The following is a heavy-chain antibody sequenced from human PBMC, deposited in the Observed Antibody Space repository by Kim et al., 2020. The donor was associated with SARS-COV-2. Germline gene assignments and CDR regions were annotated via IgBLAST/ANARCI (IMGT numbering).Heavy chain of an antibody. Sequence: GESLKISCKGSGYSFTSYWIGWVRQMPGKGLEWMGTIYLGDSDTRYSPSFQGQVTIPAAKSISTASLQWSSLKASDTAMYYCARPPLTTVTYFDYWGQGTLVTVSS. CDR3: ARPPLTTVTYFDY. CDR2: IYLGDSDT. J-gene: IGHJ4*02. V-gene: IGHV5-51*01. CDR1: GYSFTSYW. D-gene: IGHD4-4*01.